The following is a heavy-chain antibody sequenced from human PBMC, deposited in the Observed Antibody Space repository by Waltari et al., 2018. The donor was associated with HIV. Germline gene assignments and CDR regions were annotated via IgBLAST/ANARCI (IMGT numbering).Heavy chain of an antibody. J-gene: IGHJ4*02. CDR2: FNPNTGGT. D-gene: IGHD1-26*01. V-gene: IGHV1-2*02. CDR1: GYTFPAYY. Sequence: QVQLVQSGAEVKKPGASVKVSCKASGYTFPAYYMHWVRQAPGHGLEWMGWFNPNTGGTNYAQKFQGRVTMTSDTSISTAYMELTGLGSDDTAIYFCARPVLGATYYVDYWGQGTLISVSS. CDR3: ARPVLGATYYVDY.